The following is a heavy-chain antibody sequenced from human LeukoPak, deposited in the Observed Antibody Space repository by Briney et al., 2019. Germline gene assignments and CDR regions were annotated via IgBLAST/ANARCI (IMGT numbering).Heavy chain of an antibody. CDR3: TRRAGSYPNDY. J-gene: IGHJ4*02. D-gene: IGHD1-26*01. CDR1: GFTFSGSA. V-gene: IGHV3-73*01. CDR2: IRSKANSYAT. Sequence: GRSLRLSCAASGFTFSGSAMHWVRQASGKGLEWVGRIRSKANSYATAYAASVKGRFTISRDDSKNTAYLQMNSLKTEDTAVYYCTRRAGSYPNDYWGQGTLVTVSS.